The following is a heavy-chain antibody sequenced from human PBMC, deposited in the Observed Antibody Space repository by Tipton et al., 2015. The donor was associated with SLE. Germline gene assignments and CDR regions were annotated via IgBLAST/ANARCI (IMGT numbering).Heavy chain of an antibody. D-gene: IGHD7-27*01. J-gene: IGHJ4*02. CDR1: GYSISSGYY. CDR2: IYHSGST. Sequence: TLSLTCTVSGYSISSGYYWGWIRQPPGKGLEWIGSIYHSGSTYYNPSLKSRVTISVDTSKNQFSLKLSSVTAADTAVYYCARGPHWVYFDYWGQGTLVTASS. CDR3: ARGPHWVYFDY. V-gene: IGHV4-38-2*02.